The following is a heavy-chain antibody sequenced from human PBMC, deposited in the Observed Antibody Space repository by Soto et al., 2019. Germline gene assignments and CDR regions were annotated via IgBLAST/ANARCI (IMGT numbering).Heavy chain of an antibody. CDR3: ARGDKGGFDL. CDR2: IHSDGSRT. D-gene: IGHD2-21*02. CDR1: GFTFNYYW. J-gene: IGHJ3*01. V-gene: IGHV3-74*01. Sequence: EVQLVESEGGLVQRGGSLRLSCAASGFTFNYYWMHWVRQAPGQGLVWVSHIHSDGSRTTYADSVKGRFTISRDNAKNTLYLQMNSLRAEDTAVYYCARGDKGGFDLWGQGTTVTVYS.